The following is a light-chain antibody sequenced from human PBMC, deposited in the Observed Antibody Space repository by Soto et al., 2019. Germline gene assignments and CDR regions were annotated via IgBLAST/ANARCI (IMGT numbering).Light chain of an antibody. CDR3: QQYGNSPQT. J-gene: IGKJ1*01. V-gene: IGKV1-33*01. CDR2: GAS. CDR1: HDISTY. Sequence: DIEVTQSPSSLSASVGDRVTITCRASHDISTYLTWYQHESGKAPKLLIYGASKLEPGVPSRFSGSGSGTDFTLTISRLEPEDFAVYYCQQYGNSPQTFGQGTKVEIK.